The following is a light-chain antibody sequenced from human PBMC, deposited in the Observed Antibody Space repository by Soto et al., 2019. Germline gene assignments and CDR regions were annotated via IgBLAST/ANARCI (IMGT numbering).Light chain of an antibody. Sequence: ESVFTQSPCTLSLSPGERAPLSCRDSQSVTSSYLAWYQQMPGRAPRRLIYAASTRATGIPDRFSGSGSGTEFTLTISSLQSEDFAVYYCQQYNNWPPTLTFGGGAKVDI. V-gene: IGKV3D-15*01. J-gene: IGKJ4*01. CDR2: AAS. CDR3: QQYNNWPPTLT. CDR1: QSVTSSY.